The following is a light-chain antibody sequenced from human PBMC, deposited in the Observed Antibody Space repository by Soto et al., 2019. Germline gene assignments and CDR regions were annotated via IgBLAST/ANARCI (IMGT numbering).Light chain of an antibody. J-gene: IGLJ3*02. V-gene: IGLV2-14*01. CDR3: SSYTSSSTLV. CDR2: EVT. CDR1: NSDVGAYNY. Sequence: QSALTQPASVSGSPGQSITISCTGTNSDVGAYNYVSWFQQHPGKAPKLIIFEVTNRPSGVSHRFSGSKSGNTASLTISGLQAEDEADYYCSSYTSSSTLVFGGGTQLTVL.